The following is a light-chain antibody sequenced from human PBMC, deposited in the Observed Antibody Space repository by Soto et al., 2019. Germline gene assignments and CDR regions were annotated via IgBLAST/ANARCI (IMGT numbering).Light chain of an antibody. Sequence: QSALTQPASVSGSPGQSITISCTGTSSDVGDYNYVSWYQQVPGKAPKVMIYEVSNRPSGVSNRFSGSKSGNTASLTISGLQAEDEADYYCSSYTSSSTYVFGTGTKLTVL. CDR1: SSDVGDYNY. CDR2: EVS. J-gene: IGLJ1*01. CDR3: SSYTSSSTYV. V-gene: IGLV2-14*01.